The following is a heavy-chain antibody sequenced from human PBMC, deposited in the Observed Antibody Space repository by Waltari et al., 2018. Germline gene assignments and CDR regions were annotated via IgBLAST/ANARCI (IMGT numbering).Heavy chain of an antibody. V-gene: IGHV4-59*12. D-gene: IGHD2-21*02. J-gene: IGHJ5*02. CDR1: GGSISSYY. CDR2: IYYSWST. CDR3: ARDNLGLAYCGGDCYSFWFDP. Sequence: QVQLQESGPGLVKPSETLSLTCTVSGGSISSYYWSWIRQPPGKGLEWIGYIYYSWSTNYNPSPKSRVTISVDTSKNQFSLKLSSVTAADTAVYYCARDNLGLAYCGGDCYSFWFDPWGQGTLVTVSS.